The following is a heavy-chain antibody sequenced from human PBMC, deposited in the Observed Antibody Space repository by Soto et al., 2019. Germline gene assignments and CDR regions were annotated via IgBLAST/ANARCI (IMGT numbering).Heavy chain of an antibody. D-gene: IGHD2-2*01. CDR3: ARDRSYAFDL. CDR1: GFTISGYW. CDR2: TNSDGSST. Sequence: EVQLLESGGGLVQPGGSLRLSCAASGFTISGYWMHWVRQAPGKGLVWVSRTNSDGSSTNYADSVKGRFTISRDNAKNTLYLQMNSLRAADTAVYYCARDRSYAFDLWGRGTLVTVSS. J-gene: IGHJ2*01. V-gene: IGHV3-74*01.